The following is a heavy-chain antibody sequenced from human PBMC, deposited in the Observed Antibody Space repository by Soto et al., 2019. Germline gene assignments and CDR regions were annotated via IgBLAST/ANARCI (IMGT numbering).Heavy chain of an antibody. CDR1: GYTFTSYG. CDR2: ISAYNGNT. CDR3: ARHRTYFIFTSCSYYGIHF. V-gene: IGHV1-18*01. Sequence: ASVKVSCKASGYTFTSYGISWVRQAPGQGLEWMGWISAYNGNTNYAQKLQGRVTMTTDTSTSTAYMELRSLRSDDTAVYYCARHRTYFIFTSCSYYGIHFLHQATTLTVS. J-gene: IGHJ6*02. D-gene: IGHD2-2*01.